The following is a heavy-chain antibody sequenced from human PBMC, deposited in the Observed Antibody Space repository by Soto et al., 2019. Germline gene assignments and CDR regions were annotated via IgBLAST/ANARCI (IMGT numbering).Heavy chain of an antibody. CDR1: GYPLTAKY. J-gene: IGHJ5*02. CDR3: AKGGSSWTEWFDP. D-gene: IGHD6-13*01. V-gene: IGHV1-2*02. Sequence: ASVKVSCKASGYPLTAKYLHWVRQAPGQGLEWMGWINPSSGGTKEAQKFRGRVTMTRDTSISAAYMELSRLTSADTAVYYCAKGGSSWTEWFDPWGQGTMVTVAS. CDR2: INPSSGGT.